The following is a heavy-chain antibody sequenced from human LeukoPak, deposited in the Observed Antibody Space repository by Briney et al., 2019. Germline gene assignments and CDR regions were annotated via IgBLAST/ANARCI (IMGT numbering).Heavy chain of an antibody. V-gene: IGHV3-21*01. Sequence: TGGSLRLSCAASGFTFSSYSMNWVRQAPGKGLEWVSSISSSSSYIYYADSVKGRFTISRDNAKNSLYLQMNSLRAEDTAVYYCARDYGNPRHFEYWGQGTLVTVSS. J-gene: IGHJ4*02. CDR3: ARDYGNPRHFEY. D-gene: IGHD4-11*01. CDR2: ISSSSSYI. CDR1: GFTFSSYS.